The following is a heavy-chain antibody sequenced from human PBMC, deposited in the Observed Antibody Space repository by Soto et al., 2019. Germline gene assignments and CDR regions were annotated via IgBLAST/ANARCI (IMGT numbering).Heavy chain of an antibody. D-gene: IGHD1-26*01. CDR3: ARYSGSYPSYYFDY. V-gene: IGHV3-23*01. CDR1: GFTFSSYA. Sequence: GGSLRLSCAASGFTFSSYAMSWVRQAPGKGLEWVSAISGSGGSTYYADSVKGRFTISRDNSKNTLYLQMNSLRAEDAAVYFCARYSGSYPSYYFDYWGQGTLVTVSS. J-gene: IGHJ4*02. CDR2: ISGSGGST.